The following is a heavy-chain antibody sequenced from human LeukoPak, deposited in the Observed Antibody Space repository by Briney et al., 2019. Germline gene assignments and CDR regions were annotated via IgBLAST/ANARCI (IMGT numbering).Heavy chain of an antibody. CDR1: GGTFSSYA. CDR3: ARGHGSGSYYLNWFDP. D-gene: IGHD3-10*01. J-gene: IGHJ5*02. V-gene: IGHV1-69*06. CDR2: IIPIFGTA. Sequence: SVKVSCKASGGTFSSYAISWVRQAPGQGLEWMGGIIPIFGTANYAQKFQGRVTITADKSTSTAYMELSSLRSEDTAVYYCARGHGSGSYYLNWFDPWGQGTLVTVSS.